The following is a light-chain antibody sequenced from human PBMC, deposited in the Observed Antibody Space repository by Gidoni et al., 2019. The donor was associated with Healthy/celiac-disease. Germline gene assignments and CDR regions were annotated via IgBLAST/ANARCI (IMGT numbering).Light chain of an antibody. CDR2: AAS. CDR1: QGISSY. CDR3: QPYYSYPWT. V-gene: IGKV1-8*01. J-gene: IGKJ1*01. Sequence: AIRMTQSPSSLSASTGDRVTITCRASQGISSYLAWYQQKPGKAPKLLIYAASTLQSGVPSRFSGSGSGTDFTLTISCLQSEDFATYYCQPYYSYPWTFGQGTKVGIK.